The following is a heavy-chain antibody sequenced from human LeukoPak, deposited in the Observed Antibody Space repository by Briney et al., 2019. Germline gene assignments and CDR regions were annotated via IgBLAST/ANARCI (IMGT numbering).Heavy chain of an antibody. CDR3: AKGGCRGTCNPLAY. D-gene: IGHD2-15*01. J-gene: IGHJ4*02. Sequence: GGSLRLSCAASGFTFSGSGMSWVRQAPGKGLEWISSSGDSDGSTYYADSLKGRFTISRDNPKNTLYLQMNNLRAEDTAVYYCAKGGCRGTCNPLAYWGQGALVTVSP. CDR1: GFTFSGSG. CDR2: SGDSDGST. V-gene: IGHV3-23*01.